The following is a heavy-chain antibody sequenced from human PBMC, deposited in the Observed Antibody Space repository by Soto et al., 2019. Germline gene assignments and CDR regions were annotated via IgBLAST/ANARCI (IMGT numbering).Heavy chain of an antibody. CDR1: GFTFSSYW. CDR2: IKQDGSEK. D-gene: IGHD6-19*01. J-gene: IGHJ6*03. V-gene: IGHV3-7*01. CDR3: ARDPRSGWSLVTYYYYYMDV. Sequence: GGSLRLSCAASGFTFSSYWMSWVRQAPGKGLEWVANIKQDGSEKYYVDSVKGRFTISRDNAKNSLYLQMNSLRAEDTAVYYCARDPRSGWSLVTYYYYYMDVWGKGTTVTVSS.